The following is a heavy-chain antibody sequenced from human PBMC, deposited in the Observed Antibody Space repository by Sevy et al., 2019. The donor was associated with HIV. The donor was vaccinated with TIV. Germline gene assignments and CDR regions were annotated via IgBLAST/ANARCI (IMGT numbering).Heavy chain of an antibody. CDR2: IYYSGST. CDR3: ARGNWNYVPYFDY. V-gene: IGHV4-61*01. Sequence: SETLSLTCTVSGGSVSSGSYYWSWIRQPPGKGLDWIGYIYYSGSTNYNPSLKSRVTISVDTSKNQFSLKLSSVTAADTAVYYCARGNWNYVPYFDYWGQGTLVTVSS. CDR1: GGSVSSGSYY. D-gene: IGHD1-7*01. J-gene: IGHJ4*02.